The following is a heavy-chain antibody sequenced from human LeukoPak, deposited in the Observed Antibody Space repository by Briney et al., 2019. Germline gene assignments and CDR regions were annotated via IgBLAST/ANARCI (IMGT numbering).Heavy chain of an antibody. V-gene: IGHV4-59*01. D-gene: IGHD3-3*01. CDR3: ARVGDFWSGYPNWYFDL. CDR2: IYYSGST. CDR1: GGSISSYY. Sequence: PSETLSLTXTVSGGSISSYYWSWIRQPPGKGLEWIGYIYYSGSTNYNPSLKSRVTISVDTSKNQFSLKLSSVTAADTAVYYCARVGDFWSGYPNWYFDLWGRGTLVTVSS. J-gene: IGHJ2*01.